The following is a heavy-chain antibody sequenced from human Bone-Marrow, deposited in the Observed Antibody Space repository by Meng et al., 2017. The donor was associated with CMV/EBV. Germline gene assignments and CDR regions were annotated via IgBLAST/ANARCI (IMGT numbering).Heavy chain of an antibody. Sequence: GESLKISCAASGFTFSDYYMSCIRQAPGKGLEWISYISSSDSTLYYADSVKGRFTISRDNAKNSLYLQMNSLRAEDTAVYYCARETYYYDSSGSDYFDYWGQGTLVTVSS. CDR2: ISSSDSTL. CDR3: ARETYYYDSSGSDYFDY. D-gene: IGHD3-22*01. V-gene: IGHV3-11*04. CDR1: GFTFSDYY. J-gene: IGHJ4*02.